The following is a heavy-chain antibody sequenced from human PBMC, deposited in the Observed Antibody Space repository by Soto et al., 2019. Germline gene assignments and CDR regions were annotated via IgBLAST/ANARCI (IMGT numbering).Heavy chain of an antibody. CDR1: GGSISSGGYY. Sequence: PSETLSLTCTVSGGSISSGGYYWSWIRQHPGKGLEWIWYIYYSGSTYYNPSLKSRVTISVDTSKNQFSLKRSSVTAADTAVYYCARDAYDYVWGKLPHFDYWGQGTLVTVSS. D-gene: IGHD3-16*01. J-gene: IGHJ4*02. V-gene: IGHV4-31*03. CDR2: IYYSGST. CDR3: ARDAYDYVWGKLPHFDY.